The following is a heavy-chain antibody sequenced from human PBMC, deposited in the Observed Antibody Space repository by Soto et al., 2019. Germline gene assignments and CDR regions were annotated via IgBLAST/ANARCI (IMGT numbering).Heavy chain of an antibody. CDR1: GGTFSSYA. D-gene: IGHD2-2*01. J-gene: IGHJ5*02. CDR2: IIPIFGTA. Sequence: QVQLVQSGAEVKKPGSSVKVSCKASGGTFSSYAISWVRQAPGQGLEWMGGIIPIFGTANYAQKFQGRVTITADESPSTGYRGRRSLRSEDTAVFYCAGAIVLVPAAIYWCDPWGQGTLVTVSS. V-gene: IGHV1-69*12. CDR3: AGAIVLVPAAIYWCDP.